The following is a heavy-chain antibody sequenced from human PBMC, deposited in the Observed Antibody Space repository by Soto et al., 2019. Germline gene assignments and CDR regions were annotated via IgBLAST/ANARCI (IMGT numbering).Heavy chain of an antibody. V-gene: IGHV1-18*01. J-gene: IGHJ6*02. CDR1: GYTFSRYG. D-gene: IGHD2-8*01. Sequence: QGQLVQSGGEVKKPGASVKVSCKASGYTFSRYGISWVRQAPGQGLEWMGWISGYNGDTNYAQKFQGRVTMTIDTSTTTAYMELRSMTSDATAVYYCAKNGQPPYYYYGLDVWGQGTTVTVSS. CDR2: ISGYNGDT. CDR3: AKNGQPPYYYYGLDV.